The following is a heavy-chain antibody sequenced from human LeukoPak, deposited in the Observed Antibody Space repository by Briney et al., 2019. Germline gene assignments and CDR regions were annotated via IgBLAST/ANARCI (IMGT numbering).Heavy chain of an antibody. D-gene: IGHD5-18*01. CDR3: ARVGPDTATVMVTRHFDY. Sequence: SETLSLTCTVSGGSISSYYWSWIRQPPGKGLEWIGYIYYSGSTNYNPSLKSRVTISVDTSKNQFSLKLSSVTAADTAVYYCARVGPDTATVMVTRHFDYWGQGTLVTVSS. J-gene: IGHJ4*02. CDR1: GGSISSYY. V-gene: IGHV4-59*01. CDR2: IYYSGST.